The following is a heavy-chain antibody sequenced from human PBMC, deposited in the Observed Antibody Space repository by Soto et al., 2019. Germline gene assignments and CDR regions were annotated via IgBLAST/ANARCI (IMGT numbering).Heavy chain of an antibody. Sequence: SPTLSLTSAISGDSVSINRSTGNLTRKSPSRGLEWLGRTYYMSKSYNNYAVSVKSRITINPDTSKNQFSLQLNSVTPEDTAVYYCAREGHCSGGSCYTHYYYMDVWGKGTTVTVSS. V-gene: IGHV6-1*01. CDR2: TYYMSKSYN. D-gene: IGHD2-15*01. J-gene: IGHJ6*03. CDR1: GDSVSINRST. CDR3: AREGHCSGGSCYTHYYYMDV.